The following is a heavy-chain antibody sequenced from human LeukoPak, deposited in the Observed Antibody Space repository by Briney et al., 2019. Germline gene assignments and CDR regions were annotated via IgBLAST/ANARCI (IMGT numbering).Heavy chain of an antibody. D-gene: IGHD3-22*01. CDR1: GFTFSSYG. V-gene: IGHV3-30*02. CDR3: AKDWWMSGTMIVVARRGYNYYMDV. Sequence: PGGSLRLSCAASGFTFSSYGMHWVRQAPGKGLEWVAFIRYDGSNKYYADSVKGRFTISRDNSKNTLYLQMNSLRAEDTAVYCAKDWWMSGTMIVVARRGYNYYMDVWGKGTTVTISS. J-gene: IGHJ6*03. CDR2: IRYDGSNK.